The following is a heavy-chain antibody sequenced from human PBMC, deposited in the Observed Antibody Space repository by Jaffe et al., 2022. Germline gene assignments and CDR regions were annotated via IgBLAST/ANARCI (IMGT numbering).Heavy chain of an antibody. D-gene: IGHD5-12*01. Sequence: QLQLQESGPGLVKPSETLSLTCTVSGGSISSSSYYWGWIRQPPGKGLEWIGSIYYSGSTYYNPSLKSRVTISVDTSKNQFSLKLSSVTAADTAVYYCATTPVLNIVATMGLDFKADAFDIWGQGTMVTVSS. CDR1: GGSISSSSYY. J-gene: IGHJ3*02. CDR2: IYYSGST. V-gene: IGHV4-39*01. CDR3: ATTPVLNIVATMGLDFKADAFDI.